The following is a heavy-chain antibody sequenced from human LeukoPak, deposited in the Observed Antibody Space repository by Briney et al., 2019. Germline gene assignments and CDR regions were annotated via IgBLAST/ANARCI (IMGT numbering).Heavy chain of an antibody. CDR1: GYSFTSYW. CDR2: IYPGDSDT. D-gene: IGHD3-10*01. Sequence: GESLKISCKGSGYSFTSYWIGWVRQMPGKGLEWMGIIYPGDSDTRYSPSFQGQVTISADKSISTAYLQWSSLKASDTAMYYCARQRYYYGSGPTEHDAFDIWGQGTMVTVSS. V-gene: IGHV5-51*01. CDR3: ARQRYYYGSGPTEHDAFDI. J-gene: IGHJ3*02.